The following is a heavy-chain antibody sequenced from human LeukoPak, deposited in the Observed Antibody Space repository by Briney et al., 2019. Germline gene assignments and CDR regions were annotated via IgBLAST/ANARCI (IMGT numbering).Heavy chain of an antibody. CDR3: ARGDILTGSPPLDY. CDR2: INPNSGGT. D-gene: IGHD3-9*01. CDR1: GYTFTGYY. V-gene: IGHV1-2*02. Sequence: ASVKVSCTASGYTFTGYYMHWVRQAPGQGLEWMGWINPNSGGTNYAQKFQGRVTMTRDTSISTAYMELSRLRSDDTAVYYCARGDILTGSPPLDYWGQGTLVTVSS. J-gene: IGHJ4*02.